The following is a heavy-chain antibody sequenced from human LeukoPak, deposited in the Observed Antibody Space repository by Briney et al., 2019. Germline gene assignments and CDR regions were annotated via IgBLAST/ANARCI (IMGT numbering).Heavy chain of an antibody. J-gene: IGHJ3*02. CDR2: ISSSGSTI. CDR3: ARVGTRQADDAFDI. V-gene: IGHV3-48*03. CDR1: GFTFSSYE. D-gene: IGHD1-1*01. Sequence: PGGSLRLSCAASGFTFSSYEMNWVRPAPGKGLEWVSYISSSGSTIYYADSVKGRFTISRDNAKNSLYLQMNSLRAEDTAVYYCARVGTRQADDAFDIWGQGTMVTVSS.